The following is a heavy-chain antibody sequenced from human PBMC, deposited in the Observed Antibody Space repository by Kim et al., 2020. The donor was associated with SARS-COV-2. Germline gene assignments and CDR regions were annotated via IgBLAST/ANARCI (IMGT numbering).Heavy chain of an antibody. J-gene: IGHJ4*02. CDR2: IYTSGST. CDR1: GGSISSGSYY. V-gene: IGHV4-61*02. Sequence: SETLSLTCTVSGGSISSGSYYWSWIRQPAGKGLEWIGRIYTSGSTNYNPSLKSRVTISVDTSKNQFSLKLSPVTAADTAVYYCAYSGSYMALFDYWGQGTLVTVSS. CDR3: AYSGSYMALFDY. D-gene: IGHD1-26*01.